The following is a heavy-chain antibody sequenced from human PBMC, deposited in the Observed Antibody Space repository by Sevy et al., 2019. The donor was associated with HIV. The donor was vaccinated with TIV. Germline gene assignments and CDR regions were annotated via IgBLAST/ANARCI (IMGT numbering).Heavy chain of an antibody. J-gene: IGHJ5*02. Sequence: GGSLRLSCAASGFNFSPYAMHWVRQGPGKGLEWVATVSSDGTTRSYVDSSKGRFSLSRDNSKNTLYLQMNNLTPEDTAVYYCAKEGYYYDSRSSDWFDPWGPGAPVTVSS. CDR3: AKEGYYYDSRSSDWFDP. V-gene: IGHV3-30*02. D-gene: IGHD3-22*01. CDR2: VSSDGTTR. CDR1: GFNFSPYA.